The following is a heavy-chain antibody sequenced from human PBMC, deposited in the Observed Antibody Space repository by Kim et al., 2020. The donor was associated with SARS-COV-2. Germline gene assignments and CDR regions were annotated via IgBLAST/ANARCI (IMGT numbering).Heavy chain of an antibody. Sequence: SETLSLTCAVYGGSFSGYYWSWIRQPPGKGLEWIGEINHSGSTNYNPSLKSRVTISVDTSKNQFSLKLSSVTAADTAVYYCARIGSSWYGGGYWGQGTPV. V-gene: IGHV4-34*01. CDR1: GGSFSGYY. J-gene: IGHJ4*02. CDR2: INHSGST. D-gene: IGHD6-13*01. CDR3: ARIGSSWYGGGY.